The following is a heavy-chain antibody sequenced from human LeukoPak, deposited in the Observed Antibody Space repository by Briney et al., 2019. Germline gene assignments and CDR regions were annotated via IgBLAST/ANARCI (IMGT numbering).Heavy chain of an antibody. J-gene: IGHJ6*03. V-gene: IGHV4-61*02. Sequence: SETLSLTCTVSGGSISSGSYYWSWIRQPAGKGLEWIGRIYTSGSTNYNPSLKSRVTISVDTSKNQFSLKLSSVTAADTAVYYCARGVFYGYYMDVWGKGTTVTVSS. CDR3: ARGVFYGYYMDV. CDR2: IYTSGST. CDR1: GGSISSGSYY. D-gene: IGHD2/OR15-2a*01.